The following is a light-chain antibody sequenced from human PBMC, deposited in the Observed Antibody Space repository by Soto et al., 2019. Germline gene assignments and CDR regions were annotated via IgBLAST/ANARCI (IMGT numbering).Light chain of an antibody. Sequence: DIPMTQSPSTLSASVGDRVTITCRASQSISAWLSWYQQKQGKAPKLLIYKTASLESWVPSRFSGSGSGTEFTLTISGLQPGDCATYYCQQYNTYPLTVGGGTTVEIK. CDR3: QQYNTYPLT. J-gene: IGKJ4*01. V-gene: IGKV1-5*03. CDR1: QSISAW. CDR2: KTA.